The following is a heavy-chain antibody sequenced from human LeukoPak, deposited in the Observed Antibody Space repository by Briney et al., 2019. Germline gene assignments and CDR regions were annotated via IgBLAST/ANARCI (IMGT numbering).Heavy chain of an antibody. J-gene: IGHJ2*01. CDR2: VTSTGGST. V-gene: IGHV3-23*01. CDR3: AKLRGAGCSGGSCYSDWYFDL. CDR1: GFTFRSYG. Sequence: PGGSLRLSCAASGFTFRSYGMSWVRQAPGKGLEWVSTVTSTGGSTHYADSVKGRFTISRDNSKNTLYLQMNSLRAEDTAVYYCAKLRGAGCSGGSCYSDWYFDLWGRGTLVTVSS. D-gene: IGHD2-15*01.